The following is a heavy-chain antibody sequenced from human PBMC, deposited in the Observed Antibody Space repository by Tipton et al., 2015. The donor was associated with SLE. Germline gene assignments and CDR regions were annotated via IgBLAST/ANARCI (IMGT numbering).Heavy chain of an antibody. Sequence: LRLSCAASGFTFSSYPMTWVRQHPGKGLEWIGYIYDTETTYYNPSLQSRVTISLDTSKNQFSLNLSSVTVADTAVYYCAREGLVDATSTVFDSWGHGTLVTVSS. D-gene: IGHD2-15*01. CDR3: AREGLVDATSTVFDS. J-gene: IGHJ5*01. V-gene: IGHV4-31*02. CDR2: IYDTETT. CDR1: GFTFSSYP.